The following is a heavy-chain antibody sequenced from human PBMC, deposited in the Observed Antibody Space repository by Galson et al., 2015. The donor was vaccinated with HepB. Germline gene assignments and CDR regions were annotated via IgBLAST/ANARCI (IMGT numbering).Heavy chain of an antibody. CDR1: GFSPHDHA. J-gene: IGHJ4*02. CDR3: VRVGDDFWGGCYD. Sequence: SLRLSCATSGFSPHDHAIHWVRQPPGKGLEWVSGISWTSGTLGSASSVKGRFTISRDNGQNVVYLQMNNLRIEDTALYHCVRVGDDFWGGCYDWGQGTLVTVSS. CDR2: ISWTSGTL. V-gene: IGHV3-9*02. D-gene: IGHD3-3*01.